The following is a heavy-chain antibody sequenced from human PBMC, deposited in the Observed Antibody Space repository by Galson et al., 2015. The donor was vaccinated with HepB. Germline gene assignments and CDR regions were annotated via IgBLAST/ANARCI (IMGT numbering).Heavy chain of an antibody. CDR3: ARDSLYDLWSGYHDY. CDR2: ISYDGSNK. J-gene: IGHJ4*02. V-gene: IGHV3-30-3*01. Sequence: SLRLSCAASGFTFSSYAMHWVRQAPGKGLEWVAVISYDGSNKYYADSVKGRFTISRDNSKNTLYLQMNSLRAEDTAVYYCARDSLYDLWSGYHDYWGQGTLVTVSS. D-gene: IGHD3-3*01. CDR1: GFTFSSYA.